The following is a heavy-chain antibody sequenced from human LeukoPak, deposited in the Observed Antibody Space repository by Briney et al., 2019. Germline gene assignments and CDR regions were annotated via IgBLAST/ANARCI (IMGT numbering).Heavy chain of an antibody. J-gene: IGHJ5*02. CDR1: GITFSNYG. V-gene: IGHV3-7*05. CDR3: ARGHVWFDP. Sequence: GGSLRLSCAASGITFSNYGMTWVRQAPGKGLEWVANIKQDGSEKYYVDSVKGRFTISRDNAKNSLYLQMNSLRAEDMAVYYCARGHVWFDPWGQGTLVTVSS. CDR2: IKQDGSEK.